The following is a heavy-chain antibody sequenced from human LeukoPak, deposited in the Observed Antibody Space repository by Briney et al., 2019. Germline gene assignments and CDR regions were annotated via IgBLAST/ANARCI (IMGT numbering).Heavy chain of an antibody. Sequence: QPGGSLRLSCAASGFTVSSKYMGWVRQAPEKGLEWVSVIYSGGVTYYADSVKGRFTISRDNSKNTLYFQMNSLRAEDTAVYYCASSGLGPDRAVTGHYMDVWGKGTTVTVSS. CDR1: GFTVSSKY. V-gene: IGHV3-53*01. CDR3: ASSGLGPDRAVTGHYMDV. J-gene: IGHJ6*03. D-gene: IGHD6-19*01. CDR2: IYSGGVT.